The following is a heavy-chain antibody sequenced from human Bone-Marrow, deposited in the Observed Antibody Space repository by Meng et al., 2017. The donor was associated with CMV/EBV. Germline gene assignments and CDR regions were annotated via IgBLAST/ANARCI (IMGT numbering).Heavy chain of an antibody. CDR2: IYPGNSDT. CDR3: ARRGSGGTFDV. Sequence: GESLKISCKASGYSFTSNRIAWVRQMPGKGLECLGIIYPGNSDTRYSPSFQGEVTISADKSTSTAYLQRSSLKASDTAMYYCARRGSGGTFDVWGQGTMVTGSS. J-gene: IGHJ3*01. D-gene: IGHD6-25*01. V-gene: IGHV5-51*01. CDR1: GYSFTSNR.